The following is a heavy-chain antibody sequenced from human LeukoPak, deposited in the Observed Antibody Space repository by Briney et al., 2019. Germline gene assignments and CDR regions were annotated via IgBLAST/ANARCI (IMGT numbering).Heavy chain of an antibody. D-gene: IGHD1-7*01. V-gene: IGHV3-7*01. CDR1: GFTFSGYS. J-gene: IGHJ4*02. CDR2: IKQDGSEK. CDR3: AREDDWNYEDY. Sequence: GGSLRLSCAASGFTFSGYSMNWVRQAPGKGLEWVANIKQDGSEKYYVNSVKGRFTISRDNAKNSLYLQMNSLRAEDTAIYYCAREDDWNYEDYWGQGTLVTVSS.